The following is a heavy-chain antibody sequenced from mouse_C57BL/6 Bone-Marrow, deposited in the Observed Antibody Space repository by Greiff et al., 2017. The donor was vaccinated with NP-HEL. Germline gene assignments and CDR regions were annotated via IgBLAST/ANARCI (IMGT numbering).Heavy chain of an antibody. D-gene: IGHD4-1*01. CDR3: TRDWLSFAY. J-gene: IGHJ3*01. CDR1: GYTFTDYE. CDR2: IDPETGGT. Sequence: LVESGAELVRPGASVTLSCKASGYTFTDYEMHWVKQTPVHGLEWIGAIDPETGGTAYNQKFKGKAILTADKSSSTAYMELRSLTSEDSAVYYCTRDWLSFAYWGQGTLVTVSA. V-gene: IGHV1-15*01.